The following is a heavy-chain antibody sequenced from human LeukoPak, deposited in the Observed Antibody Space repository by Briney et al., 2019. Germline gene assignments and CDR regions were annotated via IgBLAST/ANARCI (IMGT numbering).Heavy chain of an antibody. V-gene: IGHV4-39*01. Sequence: PSETLSLTCTVSGGSISSSSYYWGWIRQPPGKGLEWIGSIYYSGSTYYNPSLKSRVTISVDTSKNQCSLKLSSVTAADTAVYYCARSPPYGSGSYYKKTQIYYYYYMDVWGKGTTVTISS. J-gene: IGHJ6*03. CDR1: GGSISSSSYY. D-gene: IGHD3-10*01. CDR3: ARSPPYGSGSYYKKTQIYYYYYMDV. CDR2: IYYSGST.